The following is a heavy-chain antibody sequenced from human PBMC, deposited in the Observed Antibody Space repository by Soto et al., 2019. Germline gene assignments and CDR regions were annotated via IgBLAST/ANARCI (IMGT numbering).Heavy chain of an antibody. CDR2: IYPGDSDT. CDR3: ARASPNLYYYYYGMDV. V-gene: IGHV5-51*01. CDR1: GYSFTSYW. J-gene: IGHJ6*02. Sequence: GESLKISCKGSGYSFTSYWIGWVRQMPGKGLEWMGIIYPGDSDTRYSPSFQGQVTISADKSISTAYLQWSSLKASDTAMYYCARASPNLYYYYYGMDVWGQGTTVTVSS.